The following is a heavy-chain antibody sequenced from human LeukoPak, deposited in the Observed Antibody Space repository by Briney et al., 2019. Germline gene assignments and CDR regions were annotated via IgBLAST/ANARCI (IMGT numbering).Heavy chain of an antibody. CDR1: GGSFSGYY. CDR3: ASSIKGYGDPYIWFDP. D-gene: IGHD4-17*01. CDR2: INHSGST. J-gene: IGHJ5*02. V-gene: IGHV4-34*01. Sequence: SETLSLTCAVYGGSFSGYYWSWIRQPPGKGLEWIGEINHSGSTNYNPSLKSRVTISVDTSKNQFSLKLSSVTAADTAVYYCASSIKGYGDPYIWFDPWGQGTLVTVSS.